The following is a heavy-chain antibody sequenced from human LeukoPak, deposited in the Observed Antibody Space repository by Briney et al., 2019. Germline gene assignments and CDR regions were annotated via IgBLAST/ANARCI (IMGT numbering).Heavy chain of an antibody. D-gene: IGHD6-13*01. Sequence: PGRSLRLSCEASGFTFDSYVMHWVRQAPGKGLEWVAVVWYDGTNKVYAGSVKGRFTISRDNSQNMLYLQMNSLRADDTAVYYCAREDSSSFCLDFWGQGTLVSVSS. CDR2: VWYDGTNK. J-gene: IGHJ4*02. CDR3: AREDSSSFCLDF. V-gene: IGHV3-33*01. CDR1: GFTFDSYV.